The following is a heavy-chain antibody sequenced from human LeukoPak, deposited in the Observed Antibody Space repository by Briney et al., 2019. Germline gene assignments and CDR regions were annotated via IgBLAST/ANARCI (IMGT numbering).Heavy chain of an antibody. CDR2: IIPIFGTA. D-gene: IGHD3-22*01. V-gene: IGHV1-69*13. CDR1: GGTFSSYA. Sequence: SVKVSCKASGGTFSSYAIRWVRQAPGQGLEWMGGIIPIFGTANYAQKFQGRVTITADESTSTAYMELSSLRSEDTAMYYCARGSLTYYYDSSGYNDYWGQGTLVTVSS. CDR3: ARGSLTYYYDSSGYNDY. J-gene: IGHJ4*02.